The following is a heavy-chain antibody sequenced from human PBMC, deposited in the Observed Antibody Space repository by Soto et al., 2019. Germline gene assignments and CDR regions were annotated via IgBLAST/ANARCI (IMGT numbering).Heavy chain of an antibody. CDR1: GGSFSGYY. J-gene: IGHJ4*02. D-gene: IGHD3-22*01. V-gene: IGHV4-34*01. CDR3: ARGSRWLRSGFDY. Sequence: PSETLSLTCAVYGGSFSGYYWSWIRQPPGKGLEWIGEINHSGSTNYNPSLKSRVTISVDTSKNQFSLKLSPVTAADTAVDYCARGSRWLRSGFDYWGQGTLVTVS. CDR2: INHSGST.